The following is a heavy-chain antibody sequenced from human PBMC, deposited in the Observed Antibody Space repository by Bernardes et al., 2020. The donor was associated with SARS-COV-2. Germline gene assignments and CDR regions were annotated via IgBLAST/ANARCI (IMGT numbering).Heavy chain of an antibody. Sequence: GVLRLSCAASGFTFSSYSRNRVRQDPGKGLERVSYISSISSTIYYADSVKGRFTISRDNAKNSLYLQMNSLRDEDTAVYYCASHSYDSSGYYYYGMDVWGQGTTVTVSS. CDR1: GFTFSSYS. V-gene: IGHV3-48*02. J-gene: IGHJ6*02. CDR3: ASHSYDSSGYYYYGMDV. CDR2: ISSISSTI. D-gene: IGHD3-22*01.